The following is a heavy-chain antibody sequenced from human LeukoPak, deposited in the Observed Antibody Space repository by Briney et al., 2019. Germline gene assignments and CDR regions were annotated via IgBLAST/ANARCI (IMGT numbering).Heavy chain of an antibody. Sequence: ASVELSCKASGYTFTTYGVTWVRQAPGQGLEWVAWINPHNGNTNYAQNLQGRATVTTDASTSTAYMELRNLRSDDTALYYCARATRSFYYYMDVWGKGTTVTVS. CDR2: INPHNGNT. D-gene: IGHD6-19*01. J-gene: IGHJ6*03. CDR3: ARATRSFYYYMDV. V-gene: IGHV1-18*01. CDR1: GYTFTTYG.